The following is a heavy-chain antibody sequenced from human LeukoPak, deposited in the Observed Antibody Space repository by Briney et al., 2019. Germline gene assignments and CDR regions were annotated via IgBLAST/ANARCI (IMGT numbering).Heavy chain of an antibody. Sequence: PGGSLRLSCAASGFMFSSYWMSWVRQTPGKGLEWVANIKQDGSEKYFVDSVRGRFTISRDNAKNSLYLQMNSLRAEDTAVYYCARDRTGYSSSELYYFDYWGQGTLVTVSS. CDR1: GFMFSSYW. V-gene: IGHV3-7*01. D-gene: IGHD6-13*01. CDR2: IKQDGSEK. CDR3: ARDRTGYSSSELYYFDY. J-gene: IGHJ4*02.